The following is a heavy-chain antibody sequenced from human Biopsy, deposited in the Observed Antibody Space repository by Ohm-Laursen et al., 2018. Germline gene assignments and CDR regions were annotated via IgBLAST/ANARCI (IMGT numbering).Heavy chain of an antibody. Sequence: GASVKVSCKASGGTFSTTAISWVRQAPGQGLEWMGGITPIFDTANYAQKFQGRVTITADRSASTAYMELSSLTSDDTAVYYCARGRTLGDCSGSGCYSGDNWGQGTLVTVSS. J-gene: IGHJ4*02. V-gene: IGHV1-69*06. CDR2: ITPIFDTA. D-gene: IGHD2-15*01. CDR3: ARGRTLGDCSGSGCYSGDN. CDR1: GGTFSTTA.